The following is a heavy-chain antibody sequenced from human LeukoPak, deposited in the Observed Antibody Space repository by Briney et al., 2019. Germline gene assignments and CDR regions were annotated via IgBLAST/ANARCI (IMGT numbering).Heavy chain of an antibody. CDR3: LRGDRRDY. J-gene: IGHJ4*02. V-gene: IGHV3-21*06. Sequence: PGGSLRLSCEASGFTFNTYSMNWARQAPGKGLEWVSSIDSSGGYMFYADSVKGRFIISRVNAKDSLYLQMNSLRVEDTAVYYCLRGDRRDYWGQGTLVTVSS. CDR2: IDSSGGYM. CDR1: GFTFNTYS.